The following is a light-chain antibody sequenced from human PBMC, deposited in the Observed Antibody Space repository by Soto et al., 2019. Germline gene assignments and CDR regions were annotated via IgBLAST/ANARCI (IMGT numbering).Light chain of an antibody. Sequence: EIVLTQSPGTLSLSPGERATLSCRASQTVNNNYLAWYQQKPGQAPRLLIRGASSRATGLPDRFSGSGSGTAFTLTISRLEPEDFAVYYCQQYGSSPGTFGQGTKLEIK. V-gene: IGKV3-20*01. J-gene: IGKJ2*01. CDR3: QQYGSSPGT. CDR2: GAS. CDR1: QTVNNNY.